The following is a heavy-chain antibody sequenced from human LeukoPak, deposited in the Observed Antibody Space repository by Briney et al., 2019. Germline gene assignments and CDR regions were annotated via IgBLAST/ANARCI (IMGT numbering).Heavy chain of an antibody. V-gene: IGHV3-64*01. CDR1: GFTFSSYA. CDR2: ISSNGGST. D-gene: IGHD3-10*01. Sequence: PGGSLRLSCAASGFTFSSYAMHWVRQAPGKGLEYVSAISSNGGSTYYANSVKGRFTISRDNSKNTLYLQMGSLRAEDMAVYYCARDRGEGYYFDYWGQGTLVTVSS. CDR3: ARDRGEGYYFDY. J-gene: IGHJ4*02.